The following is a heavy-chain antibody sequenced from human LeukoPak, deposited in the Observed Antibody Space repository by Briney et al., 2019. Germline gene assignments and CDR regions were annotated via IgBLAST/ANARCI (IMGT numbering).Heavy chain of an antibody. D-gene: IGHD6-13*01. CDR2: IIPISGTT. CDR1: GVSFRDYT. J-gene: IGHJ6*03. V-gene: IGHV1-69*05. Sequence: SVTVSCMASGVSFRDYTINWVRQAPGQGLAWMGAIIPISGTTNYAQRLQGRVTLTMDDSATPAFMEMSSLRSEDTAVYYCASRFTARQLVPADYYHMDVWGKGTTVFVSS. CDR3: ASRFTARQLVPADYYHMDV.